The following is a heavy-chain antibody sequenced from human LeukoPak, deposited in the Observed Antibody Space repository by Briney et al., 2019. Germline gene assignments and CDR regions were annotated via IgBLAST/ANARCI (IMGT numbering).Heavy chain of an antibody. V-gene: IGHV3-7*01. CDR3: TTLGYHLDS. D-gene: IGHD3-22*01. CDR2: IKEDGSEK. Sequence: GGSLRLSCVASGFTFSTYWMNCVRQAPGKGLEWVATIKEDGSEKFYVDSVKGRFTISRDNAKNSLFLQMNSLRAEDTAPYYCTTLGYHLDSWGQGTLVTASS. J-gene: IGHJ4*02. CDR1: GFTFSTYW.